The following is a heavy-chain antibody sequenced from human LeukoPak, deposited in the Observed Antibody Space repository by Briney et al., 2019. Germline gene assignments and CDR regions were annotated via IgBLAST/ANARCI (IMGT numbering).Heavy chain of an antibody. CDR1: GGSVSSGSYY. Sequence: SETLSLTCTVSGGSVSSGSYYWSWIRQPPGKGLEWIGNIYYSGSTYYNPSLKSRVTISVDTSKNQFSLRLSSVTAADTAVYYCARLGTGYDSSGYSIGWFDPWGQGTLVTVSS. V-gene: IGHV4-39*01. D-gene: IGHD3-22*01. J-gene: IGHJ5*02. CDR3: ARLGTGYDSSGYSIGWFDP. CDR2: IYYSGST.